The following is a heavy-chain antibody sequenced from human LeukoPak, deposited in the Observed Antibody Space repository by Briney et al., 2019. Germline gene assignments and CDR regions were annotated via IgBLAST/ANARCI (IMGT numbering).Heavy chain of an antibody. V-gene: IGHV1-2*02. Sequence: PGASVKVSCKASGYTFTGYYMHWVRRAPGQGLEWMGWINPNSGGTNYAQKFQGRVTMTRDTSISTAYMELSRLRSDDTAVYYCARVPGDYYYYMDVWGKGTTVTVSS. J-gene: IGHJ6*03. CDR2: INPNSGGT. CDR1: GYTFTGYY. CDR3: ARVPGDYYYYMDV. D-gene: IGHD7-27*01.